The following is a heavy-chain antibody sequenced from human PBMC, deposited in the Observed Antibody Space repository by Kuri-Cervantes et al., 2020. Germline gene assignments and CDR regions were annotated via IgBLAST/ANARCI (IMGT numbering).Heavy chain of an antibody. CDR3: AKGQWRLLSAHFDH. CDR1: GFTFSSYS. Sequence: GGSLRLSCAASGFTFSSYSMNWVRQAPGKGLEWVSSISSSSSYIYYADSVKGRFTISRDNSKNSLYLQMDSLRAEDTAVYYCAKGQWRLLSAHFDHWGQGTMVTVSS. CDR2: ISSSSSYI. J-gene: IGHJ4*02. V-gene: IGHV3-21*01. D-gene: IGHD3-22*01.